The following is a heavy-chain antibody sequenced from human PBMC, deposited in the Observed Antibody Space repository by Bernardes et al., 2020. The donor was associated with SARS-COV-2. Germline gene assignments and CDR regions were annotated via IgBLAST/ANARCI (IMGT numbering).Heavy chain of an antibody. D-gene: IGHD3-16*02. CDR1: GFSLTTRVLG. CDR3: ARGAITYGGVIGLDSFDI. J-gene: IGHJ3*02. V-gene: IGHV2-5*02. Sequence: SCPTLVKPTETLTLTCTFSGFSLTTRVLGVGWIRQPPGKALEWLAVIYWDDEKRYRPSLMSRLTIAKDTSKNQVALTMTNMDPADTATYYCARGAITYGGVIGLDSFDIWGQGTMVTVSS. CDR2: IYWDDEK.